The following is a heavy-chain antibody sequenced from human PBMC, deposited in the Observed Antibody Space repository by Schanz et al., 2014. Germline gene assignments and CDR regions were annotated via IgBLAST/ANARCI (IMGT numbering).Heavy chain of an antibody. J-gene: IGHJ3*02. CDR3: ARENLNWEAFDI. V-gene: IGHV3-48*04. CDR1: GFTFSSYW. CDR2: ISWNSGSV. D-gene: IGHD7-27*01. Sequence: EVQLVESGGGLVKPGGSLRLSCAASGFTFSSYWMHWVRQAPGKGLEWVSSISWNSGSVAYADSVKGRFTISRDDAKNSLYLEMTSLRGEDTAVYYCARENLNWEAFDIWGQGTVVTVSS.